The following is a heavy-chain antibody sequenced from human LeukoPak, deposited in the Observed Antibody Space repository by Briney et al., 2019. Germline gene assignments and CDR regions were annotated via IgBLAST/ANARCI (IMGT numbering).Heavy chain of an antibody. CDR1: GHSISSTNW. CDR2: IHHSGTT. Sequence: SDTLSLTCAVSGHSISSTNWWAWIRQPPGKGLEWIGYIHHSGTTYYNSSLTGRVTMSVDTSKNQFSLKLSSVTAVDTAVYYCARYTGSEGWFDPWGQGTLVTVSS. V-gene: IGHV4-28*01. J-gene: IGHJ5*02. CDR3: ARYTGSEGWFDP. D-gene: IGHD1-26*01.